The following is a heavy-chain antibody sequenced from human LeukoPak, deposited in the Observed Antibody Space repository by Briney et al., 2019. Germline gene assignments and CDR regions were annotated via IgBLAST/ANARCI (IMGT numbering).Heavy chain of an antibody. J-gene: IGHJ6*03. CDR1: GFTFSSYS. V-gene: IGHV3-21*01. D-gene: IGHD5-24*01. CDR2: ISSSSSYM. Sequence: GGSLRLSCAASGFTFSSYSMNWVRQAPGKGLEWVSSISSSSSYMSYADSVKGRFTISRDNAKNSLYLQMNSLRAEDTAVYYCARDRGDGYNWRYYYYMDVWGKGTTVTISS. CDR3: ARDRGDGYNWRYYYYMDV.